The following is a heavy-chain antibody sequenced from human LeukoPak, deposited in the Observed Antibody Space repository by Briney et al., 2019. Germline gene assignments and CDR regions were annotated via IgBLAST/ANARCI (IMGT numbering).Heavy chain of an antibody. J-gene: IGHJ4*02. CDR2: INPNSGGT. Sequence: EASVKVSCKASGYTFTGYYMHWVRQAPGQGLEWMGRINPNSGGTNYAQKFQGRVTMTRDTSISTAYMELSRLRSDDTAVYYCAGRVGATKGYYFDYWGQGTLVTVSS. D-gene: IGHD1-26*01. V-gene: IGHV1-2*06. CDR3: AGRVGATKGYYFDY. CDR1: GYTFTGYY.